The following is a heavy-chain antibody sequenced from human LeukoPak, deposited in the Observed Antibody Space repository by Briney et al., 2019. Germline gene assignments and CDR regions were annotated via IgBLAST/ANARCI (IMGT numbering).Heavy chain of an antibody. J-gene: IGHJ4*02. CDR1: GFTFSSYG. CDR3: ASGERTVITVTPSDY. V-gene: IGHV3-30*03. D-gene: IGHD4-11*01. CDR2: ISYDGSNK. Sequence: PGRSLRLSCAASGFTFSSYGMHWVRQAPGKGLEWVAVISYDGSNKYYADSVKGRFTISRDNSKNTLYLQMNSLRAEDTAVYYCASGERTVITVTPSDYWGQGTLVTVSS.